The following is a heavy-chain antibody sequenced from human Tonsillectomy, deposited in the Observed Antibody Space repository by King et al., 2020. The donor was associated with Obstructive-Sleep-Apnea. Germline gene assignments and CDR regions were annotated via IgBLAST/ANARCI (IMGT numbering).Heavy chain of an antibody. Sequence: VQLVQSGAEVKKPGASVKVSCKASGYTFTSYGISWVRQSPGQGLEWMGWISAYNGNTNYAQNLQGRVTMTTDTSTSTAYMDLSSLRSDDTAVYYCARDVLFGGGSCYSDYWGQGTLVTVSS. CDR1: GYTFTSYG. J-gene: IGHJ4*02. CDR3: ARDVLFGGGSCYSDY. CDR2: ISAYNGNT. D-gene: IGHD2-15*01. V-gene: IGHV1-18*04.